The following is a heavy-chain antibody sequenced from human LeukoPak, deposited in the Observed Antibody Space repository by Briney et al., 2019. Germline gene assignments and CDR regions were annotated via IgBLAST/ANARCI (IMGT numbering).Heavy chain of an antibody. D-gene: IGHD3-10*01. J-gene: IGHJ4*02. CDR2: IDYSGST. V-gene: IGHV4-39*01. CDR3: ARLLWFGESPLFDY. CDR1: GGSIRSSLYY. Sequence: SETLSLTCTVSGGSIRSSLYYWAWIRQTPGKGLEWIGSIDYSGSTNYNPSLKSRATIFVDTSKNQFSLKLSSLTAADTAVCYCARLLWFGESPLFDYWGQGTLVTVSS.